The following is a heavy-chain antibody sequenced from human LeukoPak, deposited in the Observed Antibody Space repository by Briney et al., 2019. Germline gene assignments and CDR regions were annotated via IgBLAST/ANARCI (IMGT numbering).Heavy chain of an antibody. CDR2: ISYDGSNK. Sequence: GGSLRLSCAASGFTFSSYGMHCVRQAPGKGLEWVAFISYDGSNKYYADSVKGRFTISRDNSKNTLYLQINSLRAEDTAVYYCAKDGPVLRYFDWFHYYYMDVWGKGTTVTISS. J-gene: IGHJ6*03. V-gene: IGHV3-30*18. D-gene: IGHD3-9*01. CDR1: GFTFSSYG. CDR3: AKDGPVLRYFDWFHYYYMDV.